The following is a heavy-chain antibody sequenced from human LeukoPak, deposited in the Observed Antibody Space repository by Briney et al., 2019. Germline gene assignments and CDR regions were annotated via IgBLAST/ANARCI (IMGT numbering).Heavy chain of an antibody. J-gene: IGHJ5*02. Sequence: PGGSLRLSCAASGFTFSSYAMSWVRQAPGKGLEWVSAISGSGGSTYYADSVKGRFTISRDNSKNTLYLQMNSLRAEDTAVYYCAKDHSSGWNTLYNWFDPWGQGTLVTFSS. V-gene: IGHV3-23*01. CDR3: AKDHSSGWNTLYNWFDP. CDR1: GFTFSSYA. D-gene: IGHD6-19*01. CDR2: ISGSGGST.